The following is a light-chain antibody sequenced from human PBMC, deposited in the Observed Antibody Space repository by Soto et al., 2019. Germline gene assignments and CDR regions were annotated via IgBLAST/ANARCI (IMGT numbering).Light chain of an antibody. CDR2: GAS. Sequence: EIVLTQSPGTLSLSPGEIATLSCRASQSVSSSFLAWYQQKPGQAPRLLIYGASNRATGIPDRFSGSGSGTDITLTISRLEPEDFAVYYCQQSESYPWTFGQGTKVEIK. J-gene: IGKJ1*01. CDR3: QQSESYPWT. CDR1: QSVSSSF. V-gene: IGKV3-20*01.